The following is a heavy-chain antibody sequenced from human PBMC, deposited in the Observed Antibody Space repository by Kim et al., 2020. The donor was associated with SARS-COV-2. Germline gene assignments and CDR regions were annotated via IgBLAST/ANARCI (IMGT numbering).Heavy chain of an antibody. J-gene: IGHJ5*02. V-gene: IGHV4-31*03. CDR3: ARGGIVGATGRGWFDP. CDR1: GGSISSGGYY. D-gene: IGHD1-26*01. CDR2: IYYSGST. Sequence: SETLSLTCTVSGGSISSGGYYWSWIRQHPGKGLEWIGYIYYSGSTYYNPSLKSRVTISVDTSKNQFSLKLSSVTAADTAVYYCARGGIVGATGRGWFDPWGQGTLVTVSS.